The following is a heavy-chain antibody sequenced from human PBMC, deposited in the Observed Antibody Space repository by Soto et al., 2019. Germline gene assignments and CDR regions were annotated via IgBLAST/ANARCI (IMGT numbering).Heavy chain of an antibody. CDR2: INHSGST. Sequence: SETLXLTCAVYXGSFSGYYWSWIRQPPGKGLEWIGEINHSGSTNYNPSLKSRVIISVDTSKKHFSLKLSSVTAADTAVYYCARARDFDSWGQGTLVTVSS. V-gene: IGHV4-34*01. CDR1: XGSFSGYY. J-gene: IGHJ4*02. CDR3: ARARDFDS.